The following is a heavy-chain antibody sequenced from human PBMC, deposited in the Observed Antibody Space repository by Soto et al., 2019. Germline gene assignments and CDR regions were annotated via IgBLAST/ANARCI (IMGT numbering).Heavy chain of an antibody. Sequence: EVQLVESGGGLVQPGGSLRLSCAASGFTFSSYAMHWVRQAPGKGLEYVSAISSDGGSTYYANSVKGRFTISRDNSKNTLYLQVGRLRAEDMAVYYCASRYCTSTSCSYFPYWGQGTLVTVSS. CDR2: ISSDGGST. CDR1: GFTFSSYA. CDR3: ASRYCTSTSCSYFPY. J-gene: IGHJ4*02. V-gene: IGHV3-64*01. D-gene: IGHD2-2*01.